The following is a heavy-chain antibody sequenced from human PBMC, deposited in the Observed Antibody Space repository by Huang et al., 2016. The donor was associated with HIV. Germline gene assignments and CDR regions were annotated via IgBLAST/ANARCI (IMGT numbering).Heavy chain of an antibody. CDR1: GFKLSGFG. CDR3: AKESRWVSDFDH. J-gene: IGHJ4*02. V-gene: IGHV3-30*18. D-gene: IGHD1-26*01. CDR2: ISYDGRSQ. Sequence: QVHLVESGGGVVQPGGCLRLSCASSGFKLSGFGMHWVRQAPGRGMEWFAFISYDGRSQFSADSVKGGFTISRDNSDNSLSLQMKGLRPDDTAVYYCAKESRWVSDFDHWGQGVLVSVSS.